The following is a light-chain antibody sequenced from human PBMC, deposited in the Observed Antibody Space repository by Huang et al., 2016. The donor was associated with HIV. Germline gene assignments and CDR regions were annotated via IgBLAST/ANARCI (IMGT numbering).Light chain of an antibody. CDR3: QQYNNWPPLT. CDR2: GAS. V-gene: IGKV3-15*01. Sequence: EIVMTQSPASLSASPGERATLSCRASRSINPNLAWYQQKPGQAPRLLIYGASTRATGTPARFSGSGSGTEFTLTISSLQSEDFAVYFCQQYNNWPPLTFGGGTKVEFK. CDR1: RSINPN. J-gene: IGKJ4*01.